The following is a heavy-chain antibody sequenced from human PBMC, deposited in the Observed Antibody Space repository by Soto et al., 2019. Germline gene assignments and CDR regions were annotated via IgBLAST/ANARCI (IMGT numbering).Heavy chain of an antibody. Sequence: ASVKVSCKASGYTFTSYGISWVRQAPGQGLEWIRWISAYNGNTNYAQKIQGRVTMTTDTSTSTAYMELRSLRSDDTAVYYCARAGELWFGELFHPHYYYGMDVWGQGTTVTVSS. V-gene: IGHV1-18*01. J-gene: IGHJ6*02. CDR3: ARAGELWFGELFHPHYYYGMDV. CDR1: GYTFTSYG. CDR2: ISAYNGNT. D-gene: IGHD3-10*01.